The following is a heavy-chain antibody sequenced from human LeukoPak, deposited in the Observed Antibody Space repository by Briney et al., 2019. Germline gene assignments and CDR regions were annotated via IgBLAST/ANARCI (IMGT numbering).Heavy chain of an antibody. Sequence: SETLSLTCTVSGGSISSYYWSWIRQPAGKGLEWIGRISASGTTNYNPSLKSRGTMSLDTSKSQFALNVKSVTAADTAVYYSARIIVSRLTGYNVMDGWSQATTVTVYS. CDR1: GGSISSYY. V-gene: IGHV4-4*07. J-gene: IGHJ6*02. D-gene: IGHD2-2*01. CDR2: ISASGTT. CDR3: ARIIVSRLTGYNVMDG.